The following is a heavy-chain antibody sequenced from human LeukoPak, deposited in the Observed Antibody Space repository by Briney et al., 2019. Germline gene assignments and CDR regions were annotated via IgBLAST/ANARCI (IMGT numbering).Heavy chain of an antibody. CDR2: IYHSGST. Sequence: PSETLSLTCTVSGGSISSYYWSWIRQPPGKGLEWIGEIYHSGSTNYNPSLKSRVTISVDKSKNQFSLKLSSVTAADTAVYYCARGYYYDSSGYTFDYWGQGTLVTVSS. CDR3: ARGYYYDSSGYTFDY. CDR1: GGSISSYY. D-gene: IGHD3-22*01. J-gene: IGHJ4*02. V-gene: IGHV4-59*12.